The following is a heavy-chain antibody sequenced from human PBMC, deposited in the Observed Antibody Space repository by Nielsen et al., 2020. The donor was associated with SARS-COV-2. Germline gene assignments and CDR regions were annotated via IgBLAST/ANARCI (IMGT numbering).Heavy chain of an antibody. J-gene: IGHJ3*02. V-gene: IGHV3-7*03. Sequence: GGSLRLSCAASGFTFSSYWMSWVRQAPGKGLEWVANIKQDGSEKYYVDSVKGRFTISRDNAKNSLYLQMNSLRAEDTALYYCAKVGGDYVRDAFDIWGQGTMVTVSS. D-gene: IGHD2-21*02. CDR2: IKQDGSEK. CDR1: GFTFSSYW. CDR3: AKVGGDYVRDAFDI.